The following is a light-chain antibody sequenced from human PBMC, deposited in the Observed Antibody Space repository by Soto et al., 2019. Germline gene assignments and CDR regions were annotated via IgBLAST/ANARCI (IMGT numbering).Light chain of an antibody. V-gene: IGKV2-24*01. J-gene: IGKJ2*01. Sequence: DIVMTQTPLSSPVTLGQPASISCRSSQGLVHSDGNTYLSWLQQRPGQPPRLLIYKISKRFSGVPDRFSGSGAGTDFTLKISRVEAGDVGVYYFMQATQFPYTFGQGTKVEIK. CDR2: KIS. CDR3: MQATQFPYT. CDR1: QGLVHSDGNTY.